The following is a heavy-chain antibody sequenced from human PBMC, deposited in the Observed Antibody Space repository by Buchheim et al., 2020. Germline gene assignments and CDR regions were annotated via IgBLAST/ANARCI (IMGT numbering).Heavy chain of an antibody. CDR3: ARGKGYYYYGMDV. CDR2: TDWDDDK. Sequence: QVTLRESGPALVKPTQTLTLTCTFSGFSLSTSGMCVSWIRQPPGKALEWLARTDWDDDKYYSTSLKTRPTIPKEPPKNQAILTMANMDPVDTATYYCARGKGYYYYGMDVWGQGTT. J-gene: IGHJ6*02. CDR1: GFSLSTSGMC. V-gene: IGHV2-70*15.